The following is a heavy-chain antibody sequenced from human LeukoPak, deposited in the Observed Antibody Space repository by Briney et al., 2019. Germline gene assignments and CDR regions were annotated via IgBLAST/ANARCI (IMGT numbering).Heavy chain of an antibody. J-gene: IGHJ4*02. CDR3: ATSIMITFGGVIANDY. CDR2: ISSSGSTI. D-gene: IGHD3-16*02. V-gene: IGHV3-48*03. Sequence: GGSLRLSCAASGFTFSSYEMNWVRQAPGKGLEWVSYISSSGSTIYYADSVKGRFTISRDNAKNSLYLQMNSLRAEDTAVYYCATSIMITFGGVIANDYWGQGTLVTVSS. CDR1: GFTFSSYE.